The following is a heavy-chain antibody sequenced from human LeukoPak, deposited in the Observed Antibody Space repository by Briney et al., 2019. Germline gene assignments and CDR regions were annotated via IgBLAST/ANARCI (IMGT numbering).Heavy chain of an antibody. D-gene: IGHD5-18*01. CDR1: EFTFSSYA. CDR2: ITASGDNT. V-gene: IGHV3-23*01. J-gene: IGHJ4*02. Sequence: PGGSLRLSCAASEFTFSSYAMGWVRQAPGKGLEWVSAITASGDNTYYADSVKGRFTISRDNSKNTLYLQMNSLRAEDTAVYYCAKGNGYTYGRYYFDYWGQGTLVTVSS. CDR3: AKGNGYTYGRYYFDY.